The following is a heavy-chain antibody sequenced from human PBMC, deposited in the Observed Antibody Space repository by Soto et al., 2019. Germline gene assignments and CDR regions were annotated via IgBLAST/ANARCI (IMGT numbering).Heavy chain of an antibody. CDR3: ASCSGGSCYSGRYYYGMDV. V-gene: IGHV3-74*01. D-gene: IGHD2-15*01. J-gene: IGHJ6*02. CDR2: INSDGSST. Sequence: GGSLRLSCAASGFTFSSYWMHWVRQAPGKGLVWVSRINSDGSSTSYADSVKGRFTISRDNAKNTLYLQMNSLRAEDTAVYYCASCSGGSCYSGRYYYGMDVWGQGTTVTVSS. CDR1: GFTFSSYW.